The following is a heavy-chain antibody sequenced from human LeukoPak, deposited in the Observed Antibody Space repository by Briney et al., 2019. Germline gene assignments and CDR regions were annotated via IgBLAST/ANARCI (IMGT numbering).Heavy chain of an antibody. CDR1: GGSISSYY. Sequence: SETLSLTCTVSGGSISSYYWSWIRQPAGKGLEWIGRIYSSGSTDYNPSLKSRVTMSVDTSKNQFSLKLTSVTAADTAVYYCARGRDYYDSSGYSHDAFDIWGQGTMVTVSS. J-gene: IGHJ3*02. V-gene: IGHV4-4*07. D-gene: IGHD3-22*01. CDR3: ARGRDYYDSSGYSHDAFDI. CDR2: IYSSGST.